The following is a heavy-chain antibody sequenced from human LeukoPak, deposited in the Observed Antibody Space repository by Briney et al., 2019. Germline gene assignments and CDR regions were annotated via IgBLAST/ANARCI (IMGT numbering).Heavy chain of an antibody. CDR2: IIPIFGTA. CDR3: ARAQDGYNLNDAFDI. J-gene: IGHJ3*02. D-gene: IGHD5-24*01. V-gene: IGHV1-69*06. CDR1: GGTFSSYA. Sequence: GASVEVSCKASGGTFSSYAISWVRQAPGQGLEWMGGIIPIFGTANYAQKFQGRVTITADKSTSTAYMELSSLRSEDTAVYYCARAQDGYNLNDAFDIWGQGTMVTVSS.